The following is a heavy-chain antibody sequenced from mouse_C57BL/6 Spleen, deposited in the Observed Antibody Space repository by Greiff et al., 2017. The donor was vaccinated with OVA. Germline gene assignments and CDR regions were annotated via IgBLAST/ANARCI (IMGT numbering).Heavy chain of an antibody. CDR2: FYPGSGSI. V-gene: IGHV1-62-2*01. CDR1: GYTFTEYT. CDR3: AGHEDSRSYNGHGDAMDD. Sequence: VQLQQSGAELVKPGASVKLSCKASGYTFTEYTIHWVKQRSGQGLEWIGWFYPGSGSIKYNEKFKDKATLTADKSSSTVYMELSRLTSEDSAVYFCAGHEDSRSYNGHGDAMDDWGQGTSVTVSS. J-gene: IGHJ4*01. D-gene: IGHD1-1*01.